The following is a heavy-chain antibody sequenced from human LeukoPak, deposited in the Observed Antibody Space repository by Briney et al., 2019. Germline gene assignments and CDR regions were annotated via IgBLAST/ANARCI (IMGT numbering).Heavy chain of an antibody. CDR1: GFTFRNCA. J-gene: IGHJ4*02. V-gene: IGHV3-23*01. CDR3: ARNGGTYDY. D-gene: IGHD1-1*01. CDR2: ISERDGST. Sequence: GGSLRLSCAAFGFTFRNCAMTWVRQAPGKGLEWVSGISERDGSTYYADSVKGRFTISRDDSKNTLYLQMNSLRVEDTAVYYCARNGGTYDYWGQGTLVTVSS.